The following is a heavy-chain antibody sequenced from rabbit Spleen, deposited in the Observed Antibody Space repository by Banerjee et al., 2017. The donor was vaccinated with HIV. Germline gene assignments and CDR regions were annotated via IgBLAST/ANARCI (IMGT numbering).Heavy chain of an antibody. D-gene: IGHD8-1*01. CDR1: GFSFSSDYY. V-gene: IGHV1S40*01. Sequence: QSLEESGGDLVKPGASLTLTCTASGFSFSSDYYMCWVRQAPGKGLECGACIYPDSSGNTYSATWAKGRFTISKASSTTVTLQMTSLTAADTATYFCARDTGTSFSTYGMDLWGPGTLVTVS. J-gene: IGHJ6*01. CDR3: ARDTGTSFSTYGMDL. CDR2: IYPDSSGNT.